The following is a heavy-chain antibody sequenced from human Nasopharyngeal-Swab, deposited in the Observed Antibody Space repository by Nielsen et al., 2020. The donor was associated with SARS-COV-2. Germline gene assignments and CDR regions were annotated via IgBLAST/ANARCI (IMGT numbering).Heavy chain of an antibody. D-gene: IGHD6-19*01. CDR3: AREGGGIAVAVHFDY. J-gene: IGHJ4*02. CDR2: ISYDGSNK. V-gene: IGHV3-30*03. CDR1: GFTFSSYG. Sequence: GGSLRLSCAASGFTFSSYGMHWVRQAPGKGLEWVAVISYDGSNKYYADSVKGRFTISRDNSKNTLYLQMNSLRAEDTAVYYCAREGGGIAVAVHFDYWGQGTLVTVSS.